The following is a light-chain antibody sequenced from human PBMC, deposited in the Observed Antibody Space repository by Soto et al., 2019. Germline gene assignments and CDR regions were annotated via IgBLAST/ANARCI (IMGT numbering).Light chain of an antibody. CDR2: DVG. V-gene: IGLV2-8*01. CDR1: SSDVGGYNY. CDR3: NSHAGSNNPFV. J-gene: IGLJ1*01. Sequence: QSALTQPPSASGSPGQSVTISCTGTSSDVGGYNYVSWYQQHPGKAPKVMIYDVGKRPSGVPDRFSGSKSGNTASLTVSGLQAEDEADYYCNSHAGSNNPFVFGTGTKVTVL.